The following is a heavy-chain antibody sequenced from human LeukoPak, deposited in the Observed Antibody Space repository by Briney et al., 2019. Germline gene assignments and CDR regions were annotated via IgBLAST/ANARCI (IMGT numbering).Heavy chain of an antibody. CDR1: GGSISSSSYY. D-gene: IGHD3-16*02. CDR2: IYYSGST. Sequence: SETLSLTCTVSGGSISSSSYYWGWIRQPPGKGLEGIGSIYYSGSTYYNPSLKSRVTISVDKSKNQFSLKLSSVTAADTAVYYCARSVLSVWGSYRYFDYWGQGTLVTVSS. J-gene: IGHJ4*02. CDR3: ARSVLSVWGSYRYFDY. V-gene: IGHV4-39*01.